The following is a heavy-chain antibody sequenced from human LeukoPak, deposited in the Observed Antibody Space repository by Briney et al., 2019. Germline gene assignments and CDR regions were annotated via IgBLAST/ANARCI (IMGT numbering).Heavy chain of an antibody. D-gene: IGHD3-10*01. V-gene: IGHV1-8*01. CDR3: AYGSGVY. Sequence: ASVKVSCTASGYTFTSYDINWVRQATGQGLEWMGWMNPNSGNTGYAQKFQGRVTMTRNTSISTAYMELRSLRSDDTAVYYCAYGSGVYWGQGTLVTVSS. CDR2: MNPNSGNT. CDR1: GYTFTSYD. J-gene: IGHJ4*02.